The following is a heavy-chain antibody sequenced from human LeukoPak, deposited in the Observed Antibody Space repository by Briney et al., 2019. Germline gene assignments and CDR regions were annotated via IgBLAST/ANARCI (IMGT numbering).Heavy chain of an antibody. V-gene: IGHV4-4*07. Sequence: NPSETLSLTSTVSGSSISIYYWAWIRQPAGKGLEWIGRIYTSGGTNYNPSLKTRVTMSVDTSKNQVSLKLSSVTAADTAMYYCARAAEYSSGWYLFDYWGQGILVTVSS. D-gene: IGHD6-19*01. J-gene: IGHJ4*02. CDR1: GSSISIYY. CDR2: IYTSGGT. CDR3: ARAAEYSSGWYLFDY.